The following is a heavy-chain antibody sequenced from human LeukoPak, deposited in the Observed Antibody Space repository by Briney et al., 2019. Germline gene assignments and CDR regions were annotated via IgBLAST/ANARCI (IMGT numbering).Heavy chain of an antibody. CDR2: IYYSGST. CDR3: ARGDSSSWYYFDY. V-gene: IGHV4-59*01. J-gene: IGHJ4*02. D-gene: IGHD6-13*01. CDR1: GGSISSYY. Sequence: SETLSLTCTVSGGSISSYYWSWIRQPPGKGLEWIGYIYYSGSTNYNPSLKSRVTISVDTSKNQFSLKLSSATAADTAVYYCARGDSSSWYYFDYWGQGTLVTVSS.